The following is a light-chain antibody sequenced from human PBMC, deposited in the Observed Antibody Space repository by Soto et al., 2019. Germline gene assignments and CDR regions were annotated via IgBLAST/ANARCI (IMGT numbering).Light chain of an antibody. CDR1: QTIGSW. V-gene: IGKV1-5*01. CDR3: QQYNSYSGM. J-gene: IGKJ1*01. Sequence: DIQMTQSPSTLSASVGDRVTVTCRASQTIGSWLAWYQQKPGRAPKLLIIDASSLESGVPSRFSGNGSGTEFTLTISGLQPDDFASYYCQQYNSYSGMFGQGTKVDIK. CDR2: DAS.